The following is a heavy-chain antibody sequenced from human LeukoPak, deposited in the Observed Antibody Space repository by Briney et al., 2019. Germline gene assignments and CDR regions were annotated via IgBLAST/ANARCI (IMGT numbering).Heavy chain of an antibody. CDR1: GFTLSDYY. J-gene: IGHJ4*02. Sequence: GGSLRLSCAASGFTLSDYYMSWIRQAPGKGLEWVPYISSSGSTIYYADSVKARFTISRDNAKNSLYLQMNSLRAADTAVYYCARDRMEYDYWGQGTLVTVSS. D-gene: IGHD3-3*01. V-gene: IGHV3-11*01. CDR2: ISSSGSTI. CDR3: ARDRMEYDY.